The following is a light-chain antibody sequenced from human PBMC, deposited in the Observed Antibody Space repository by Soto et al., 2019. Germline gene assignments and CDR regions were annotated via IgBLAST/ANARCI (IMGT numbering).Light chain of an antibody. CDR2: AAS. J-gene: IGKJ3*01. V-gene: IGKV1-9*01. CDR1: QGISSY. Sequence: IQLTQSPSSLSASVGDRVTITSRASQGISSYLAWYQQKPGKAPKLLIYAASTLQSGVPSRFSGSGSGTDLTLTISSLQPEGVATYYGQQLNSYPGFGPGTKVDIK. CDR3: QQLNSYPG.